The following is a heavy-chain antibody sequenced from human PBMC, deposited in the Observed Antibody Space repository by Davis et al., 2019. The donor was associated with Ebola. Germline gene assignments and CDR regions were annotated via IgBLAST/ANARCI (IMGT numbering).Heavy chain of an antibody. CDR1: GFTFSSYA. Sequence: GESLKISCAASGFTFSSYAMSWVRQAPGKGLEWVSAISGSGGSTYYADSVKGRFTISRDNAKNSLYLQMNSLRAEDTAVYYCARDKTTLFGVYYGMDVWGQGTTVTVSS. D-gene: IGHD3-16*01. CDR3: ARDKTTLFGVYYGMDV. CDR2: ISGSGGST. V-gene: IGHV3-23*01. J-gene: IGHJ6*02.